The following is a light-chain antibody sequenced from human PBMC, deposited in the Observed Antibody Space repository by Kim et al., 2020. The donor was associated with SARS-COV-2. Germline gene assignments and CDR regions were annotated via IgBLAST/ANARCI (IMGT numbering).Light chain of an antibody. CDR1: NIGRKS. CDR2: YDS. V-gene: IGLV3-21*04. J-gene: IGLJ3*02. CDR3: QVWDSSSDHPV. Sequence: PGKTARSTCGGNNIGRKSVVWYQQKPGQAPVLGIYYDSDRPSGIPERFSGSNSGNTATLTISRVEAGDEADYYCQVWDSSSDHPVFGGGTQLTVL.